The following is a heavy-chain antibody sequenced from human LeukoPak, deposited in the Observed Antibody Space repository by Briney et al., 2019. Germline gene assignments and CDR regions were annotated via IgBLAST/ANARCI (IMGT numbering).Heavy chain of an antibody. CDR2: ISSSSSYI. V-gene: IGHV3-21*01. D-gene: IGHD3-22*01. J-gene: IGHJ4*02. CDR3: ARDYYDSSGYLSEYYFDY. Sequence: GGSLRLSCAASGFTFSSYSMNWLRQAPGKGLEWVSSISSSSSYIYYADSVKGRFTISRDNAKNSRYLQMNSLRAEDTAVYYCARDYYDSSGYLSEYYFDYWGQGTLVTVSS. CDR1: GFTFSSYS.